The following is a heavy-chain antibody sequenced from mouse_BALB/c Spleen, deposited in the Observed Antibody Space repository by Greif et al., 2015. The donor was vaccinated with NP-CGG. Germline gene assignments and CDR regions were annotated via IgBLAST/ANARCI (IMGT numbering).Heavy chain of an antibody. V-gene: IGHV5-4*02. D-gene: IGHD2-1*01. CDR1: GFTFSDYY. J-gene: IGHJ1*01. CDR3: ARDGNYWYFDV. CDR2: ISDGGSYT. Sequence: EVQLVESGGGLVKPGGSLKLSCAASGFTFSDYYMYWVRQTPEKRLEWVATISDGGSYTYYPDSVEGRFTISRDNAKNNLYLQMSSLKSEDTAMYYCARDGNYWYFDVWGAGTTVTVSS.